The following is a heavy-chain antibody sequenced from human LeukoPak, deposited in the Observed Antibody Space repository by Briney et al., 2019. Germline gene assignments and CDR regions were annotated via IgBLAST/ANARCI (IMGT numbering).Heavy chain of an antibody. V-gene: IGHV1-69*13. CDR3: AREIFEGIAAAAVSAFDI. CDR1: GGTFSSYA. D-gene: IGHD6-13*01. Sequence: SVKVSCKASGGTFSSYAISWVRQAPGQGLEWMGGIIPIFGTANYAQKFQGRVTITADEPTSTAYMELSSLRSEDTAVYYCAREIFEGIAAAAVSAFDIWGLGTMVTVSS. J-gene: IGHJ3*02. CDR2: IIPIFGTA.